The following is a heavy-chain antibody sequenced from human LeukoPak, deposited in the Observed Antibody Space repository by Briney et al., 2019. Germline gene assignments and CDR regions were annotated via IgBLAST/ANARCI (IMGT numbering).Heavy chain of an antibody. V-gene: IGHV1-24*01. CDR3: ATVYYYDRANWFDP. D-gene: IGHD3-22*01. Sequence: GASVKVSCKISGYTLTELSMHWVRQAPGKGLEWMGGFDPEDGETIYAQKFQGRVTMTEDTYTDTAYMVLSSLRSEDTAVYYCATVYYYDRANWFDPWGQGALVTVSS. CDR2: FDPEDGET. J-gene: IGHJ5*02. CDR1: GYTLTELS.